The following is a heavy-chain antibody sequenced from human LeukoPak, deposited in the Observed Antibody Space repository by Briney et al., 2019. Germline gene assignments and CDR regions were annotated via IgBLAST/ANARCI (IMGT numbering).Heavy chain of an antibody. V-gene: IGHV4-39*07. J-gene: IGHJ4*02. CDR3: AIDPGWSSGYHPYFDY. D-gene: IGHD3-22*01. CDR2: IYYSGST. CDR1: GGSISSSSYY. Sequence: PSETLSLTCTVSGGSISSSSYYWGWIRQPPGKGLEWIGSIYYSGSTYYNPSLKSRVTISVDTSKNQFSLKLSSVTAADTAVYYCAIDPGWSSGYHPYFDYWGQGTLVTVSS.